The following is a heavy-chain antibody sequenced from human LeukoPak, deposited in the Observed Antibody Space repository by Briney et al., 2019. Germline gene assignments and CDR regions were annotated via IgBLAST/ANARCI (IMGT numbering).Heavy chain of an antibody. CDR2: INPNSGGT. CDR3: AREAPSSSGYYYVPPLIC. D-gene: IGHD3-22*01. CDR1: GYTFTGYY. Sequence: GASVKVSCKASGYTFTGYYMHWVRQAPGQGLEWMGWINPNSGGTNYAQKFQGRVTMTRDTSISTAYMELSRLRSDDTAVYYCAREAPSSSGYYYVPPLICWGQGTLVTVSS. J-gene: IGHJ4*02. V-gene: IGHV1-2*02.